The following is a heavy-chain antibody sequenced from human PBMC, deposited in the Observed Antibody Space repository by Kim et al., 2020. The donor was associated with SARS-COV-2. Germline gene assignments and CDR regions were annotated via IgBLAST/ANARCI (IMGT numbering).Heavy chain of an antibody. J-gene: IGHJ4*02. Sequence: GGCLRLSCAASGFTYSRYGMHWVRQAPGKGLEWVAVISYDGSNKNYADSVKGRFTISRDNSKNTLSLQMNSLRAEDTAVYYCAKDFPYYYESSGYYYVFDYWGQGTLVTVSS. CDR3: AKDFPYYYESSGYYYVFDY. D-gene: IGHD3-22*01. CDR1: GFTYSRYG. V-gene: IGHV3-30*18. CDR2: ISYDGSNK.